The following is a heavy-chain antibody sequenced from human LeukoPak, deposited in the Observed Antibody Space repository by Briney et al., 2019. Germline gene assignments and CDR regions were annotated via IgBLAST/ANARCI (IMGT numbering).Heavy chain of an antibody. V-gene: IGHV4-39*01. CDR1: GGSISSRHCY. CDR3: ARLDNSGYYSIDY. D-gene: IGHD3-22*01. CDR2: IFYSGST. Sequence: SETLSLTCTVSGGSISSRHCYWGWIRQPPGKGLEGIGSIFYSGSTSYNPSLKSRVTISVPTSKNQFSLTLTSVTAADTAVYYCARLDNSGYYSIDYWGQGTLVTVSS. J-gene: IGHJ4*02.